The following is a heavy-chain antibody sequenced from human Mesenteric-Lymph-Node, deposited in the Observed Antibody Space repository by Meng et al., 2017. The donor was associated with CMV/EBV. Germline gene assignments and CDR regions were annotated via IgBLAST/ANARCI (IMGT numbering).Heavy chain of an antibody. V-gene: IGHV3-11*04. CDR3: ARERDNDYYFDY. CDR2: ISTSGTPI. J-gene: IGHJ4*02. D-gene: IGHD1-1*01. CDR1: GFAFSDYY. Sequence: SCAASGFAFSDYYMSWIRQAPGKGLEWVSYISTSGTPIYYADSVKGRFTISRDNAKNSLYLQINGLRAEDTAVYYCARERDNDYYFDYWGQGTLVTVSS.